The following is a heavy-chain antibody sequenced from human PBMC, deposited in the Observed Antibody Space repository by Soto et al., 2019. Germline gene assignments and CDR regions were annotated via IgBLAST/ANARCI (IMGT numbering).Heavy chain of an antibody. CDR2: IIPIFGTA. CDR1: GGTFSSYA. CDR3: ARYRDSSPGWYFDL. V-gene: IGHV1-69*06. Sequence: QGQLVQSGAAVKKPGSSVKVSCKASGGTFSSYAISWVRQAPGQGLEWMGGIIPIFGTANYAQKFQGRVTITADKSTSTAYMELGSLRSEDTAVYYCARYRDSSPGWYFDLWGRGTLVTVSS. J-gene: IGHJ2*01. D-gene: IGHD6-13*01.